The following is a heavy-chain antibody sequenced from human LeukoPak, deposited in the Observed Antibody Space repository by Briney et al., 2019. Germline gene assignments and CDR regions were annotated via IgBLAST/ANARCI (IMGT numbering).Heavy chain of an antibody. D-gene: IGHD6-19*01. V-gene: IGHV3-23*01. CDR1: GFTFSSYA. J-gene: IGHJ3*02. Sequence: RAGGSLRLSCAASGFTFSSYAMSWVRQAPGKGLEWVSAISGSGGSTYYADSVKGRFTISRDNSKNTLYLQMNSLRAEDTAVYYCAKVQVSRRSMPVTGTNAFDIWGRGTMVTVSS. CDR3: AKVQVSRRSMPVTGTNAFDI. CDR2: ISGSGGST.